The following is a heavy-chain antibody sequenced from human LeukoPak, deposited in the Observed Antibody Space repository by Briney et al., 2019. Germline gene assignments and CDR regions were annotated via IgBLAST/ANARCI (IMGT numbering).Heavy chain of an antibody. CDR3: ARVLTGGYWYFDL. Sequence: SETLSLTCAVSGGSISSGDYSWSWIRQPPGEGLEWIGYIYHSGSTYYDPSLKSRVTMSLDRSKDQFSLKLSSVTAADTAVYYCARVLTGGYWYFDLWGRGTLVTVSS. CDR2: IYHSGST. D-gene: IGHD7-27*01. J-gene: IGHJ2*01. CDR1: GGSISSGDYS. V-gene: IGHV4-30-2*01.